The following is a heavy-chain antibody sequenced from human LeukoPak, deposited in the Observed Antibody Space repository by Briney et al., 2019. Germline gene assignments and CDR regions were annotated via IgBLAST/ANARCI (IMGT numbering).Heavy chain of an antibody. CDR3: ARDRKSGESSEIDY. D-gene: IGHD3-10*01. V-gene: IGHV3-48*03. CDR2: ISSSGSTI. CDR1: GFTFSSYE. Sequence: GGSLRLSCAASGFTFSSYEMNWVRQAPGKGLEWVSYISSSGSTIYYADSVKGRFTISRDNAKNSLYLQMNSLRAEDTAVYYCARDRKSGESSEIDYWGQGTLVTVSS. J-gene: IGHJ4*02.